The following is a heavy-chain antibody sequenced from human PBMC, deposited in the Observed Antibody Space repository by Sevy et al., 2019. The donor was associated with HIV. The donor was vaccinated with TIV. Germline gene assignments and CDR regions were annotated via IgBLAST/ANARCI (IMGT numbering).Heavy chain of an antibody. Sequence: ASVKVSCKASGYTFTSYYIHWVRQAPGQGLEWMGIINPSGGSTSYAQKFQGRVTMTRDTSTSTVYMELSSLRSEDTAVYYCASIKGPAAFDIWGQGTMVTVSS. J-gene: IGHJ3*02. D-gene: IGHD2-2*01. CDR1: GYTFTSYY. CDR2: INPSGGST. V-gene: IGHV1-46*01. CDR3: ASIKGPAAFDI.